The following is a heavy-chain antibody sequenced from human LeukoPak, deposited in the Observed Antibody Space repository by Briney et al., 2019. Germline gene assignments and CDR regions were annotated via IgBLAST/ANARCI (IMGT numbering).Heavy chain of an antibody. CDR3: ARDDALGDNALDI. V-gene: IGHV3-33*01. CDR2: ILNDGSQE. Sequence: PGGALRLFYAASGFTFSRYGVRGVRQAPGKGLEWGAVILNDGSQEKYADSVKGRFTISRDNSKNTLFLQMNSLRAEDTAVYYSARDDALGDNALDIWGQGTMVTVSS. J-gene: IGHJ3*02. D-gene: IGHD7-27*01. CDR1: GFTFSRYG.